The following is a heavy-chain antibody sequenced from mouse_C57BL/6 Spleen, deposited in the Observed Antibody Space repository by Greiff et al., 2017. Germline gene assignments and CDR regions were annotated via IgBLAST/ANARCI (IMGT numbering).Heavy chain of an antibody. CDR2: ISDGGSCT. J-gene: IGHJ4*01. Sequence: EVKLVEPGGGLVKPGGSLKLSCAASGFTFSSYAMSWVRQTPEKRLEWVATISDGGSCTYYPDNVKGRYTVSRDNAKNNLYLQMSHLKSEDTAMYYCAGARTGYCAMDYWGQGTSVTVSS. CDR1: GFTFSSYA. CDR3: AGARTGYCAMDY. D-gene: IGHD4-1*01. V-gene: IGHV5-4*03.